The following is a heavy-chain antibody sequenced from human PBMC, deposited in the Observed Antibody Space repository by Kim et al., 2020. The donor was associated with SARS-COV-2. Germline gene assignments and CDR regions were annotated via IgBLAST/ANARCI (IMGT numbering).Heavy chain of an antibody. V-gene: IGHV3-23*05. CDR1: GFTFSNYL. J-gene: IGHJ4*02. CDR3: VRARGGGWSYFDL. CDR2: IDSTGTST. D-gene: IGHD6-19*01. Sequence: GGSLRLSCTASGFTFSNYLMNWVRQAPGKGLEWVSTIDSTGTSTFYAGSVKGRFTISRDNSKNTLYLQMNSLRAEDTALYYCVRARGGGWSYFDLWGQGTLVTVSS.